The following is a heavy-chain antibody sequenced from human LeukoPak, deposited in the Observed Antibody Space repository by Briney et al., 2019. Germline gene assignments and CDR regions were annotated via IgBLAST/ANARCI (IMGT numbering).Heavy chain of an antibody. V-gene: IGHV3-30*02. Sequence: HPGGSLRLSCAATGFTFSSYEMNWVRQAPGKGLEWVAFIRYDGSNKYYADSVKGRFTISRDNSKNTLYLQMNSLRAEDTAVYYCANAGIAAAVWWFDPWGQGTLVTVSS. CDR1: GFTFSSYE. CDR3: ANAGIAAAVWWFDP. CDR2: IRYDGSNK. D-gene: IGHD6-13*01. J-gene: IGHJ5*02.